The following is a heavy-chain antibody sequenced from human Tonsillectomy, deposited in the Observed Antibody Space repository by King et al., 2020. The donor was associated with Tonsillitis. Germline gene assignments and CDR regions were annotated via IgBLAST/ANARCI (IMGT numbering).Heavy chain of an antibody. Sequence: VQLVESGGGFVQPGGSLRLSCAASGFTFSSYAMSWVRLAPGKGLEWVSAISGGGGSTYYADSVKGRFTISRDNSKNTLYLQMNSLGAEDTAIYYCAKNRDSSGWYVAKDFFDYWGQGTLVTVSS. CDR1: GFTFSSYA. CDR3: AKNRDSSGWYVAKDFFDY. V-gene: IGHV3-23*04. D-gene: IGHD6-19*01. CDR2: ISGGGGST. J-gene: IGHJ4*02.